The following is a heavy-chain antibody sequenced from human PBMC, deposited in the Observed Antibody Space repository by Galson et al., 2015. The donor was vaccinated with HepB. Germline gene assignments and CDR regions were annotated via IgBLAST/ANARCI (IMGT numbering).Heavy chain of an antibody. V-gene: IGHV3-66*01. CDR2: IYSGGST. Sequence: SLRLSCAASGFTVSSSYMSWVRQAPGKGLEWVSVIYSGGSTYYADSVKGRFTISRDNSKNTLYLQMNSLRAEDTAVYYCARTMGVEDIVVVVAAIRGLWFDPWGQGTLVTVSS. CDR3: ARTMGVEDIVVVVAAIRGLWFDP. CDR1: GFTVSSSY. D-gene: IGHD2-15*01. J-gene: IGHJ5*02.